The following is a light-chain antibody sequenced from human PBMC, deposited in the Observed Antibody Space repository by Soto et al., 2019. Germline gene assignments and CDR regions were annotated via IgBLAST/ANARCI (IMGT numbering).Light chain of an antibody. CDR3: QQYYSTPPIT. CDR1: QSVLYSSNNKNY. CDR2: WAS. Sequence: DIVMTQSPDSLAVSLGERATINCESSQSVLYSSNNKNYLAWYQQKPGQPPKLLIYWASTRESGVPDRFSGSGSGTDFTLTISSLQAEDVAFYYCQQYYSTPPITFGPGTKVDIK. J-gene: IGKJ3*01. V-gene: IGKV4-1*01.